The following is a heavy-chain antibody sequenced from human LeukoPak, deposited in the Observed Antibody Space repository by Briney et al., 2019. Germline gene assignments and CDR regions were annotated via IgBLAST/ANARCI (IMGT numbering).Heavy chain of an antibody. Sequence: PGGSLRLSCAASGLTVSSNCMSWVRQAPAKGLEWVSFIYSGGNTYYADSVKGRFTISRDNAKNSLYLQMNSLRAEDTAVYYCAELGITMIGGVWGKGTTVTISS. J-gene: IGHJ6*04. CDR3: AELGITMIGGV. D-gene: IGHD3-10*02. CDR1: GLTVSSNC. CDR2: IYSGGNT. V-gene: IGHV3-53*01.